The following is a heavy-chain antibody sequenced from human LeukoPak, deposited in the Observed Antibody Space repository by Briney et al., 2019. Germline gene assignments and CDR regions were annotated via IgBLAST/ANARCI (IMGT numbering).Heavy chain of an antibody. D-gene: IGHD2-15*01. V-gene: IGHV4-59*08. CDR3: ARQQSSRDCSGGSCYSGRFDP. CDR1: GGSISSYY. CDR2: IYYSGST. Sequence: KPSETLSLTCTVSGGSISSYYWSWIRQPPGKGLEWIGYIYYSGSTNYNPSLKSRVTISVDTSKNQFSLKLSSVTAADTAVYYCARQQSSRDCSGGSCYSGRFDPWGQGTLVTVSS. J-gene: IGHJ5*02.